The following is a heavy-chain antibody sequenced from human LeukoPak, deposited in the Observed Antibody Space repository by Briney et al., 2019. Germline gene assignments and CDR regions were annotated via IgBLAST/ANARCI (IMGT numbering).Heavy chain of an antibody. Sequence: GGSLRLSCAGSGFTFSSYAMSWVRQAPGKGLEWVSTISGSGGAGTCYADSVKGRFTVSRDISRNTLYLPMNSLRAEDTAVYYCVKDRGGSPFYGMDVWGQGTTVTVSS. J-gene: IGHJ6*02. CDR3: VKDRGGSPFYGMDV. D-gene: IGHD1-26*01. CDR1: GFTFSSYA. V-gene: IGHV3-23*01. CDR2: ISGSGGAGT.